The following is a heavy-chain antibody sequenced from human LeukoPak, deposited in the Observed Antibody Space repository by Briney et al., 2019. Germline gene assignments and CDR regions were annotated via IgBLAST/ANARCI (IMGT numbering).Heavy chain of an antibody. CDR3: AKDWKFYYVAGSFFPEN. CDR2: ISHDGSKK. J-gene: IGHJ4*02. CDR1: GFALCSYA. V-gene: IGHV3-30-3*01. D-gene: IGHD3-10*01. Sequence: GRSQTLYCVASGFALCSYAVHWVRQAIVKGLECVSVISHDGSKKYYADFVKGRFTISRDNSKNTLYLNMNSLIPEDTAVYFCAKDWKFYYVAGSFFPENWGQGTVVTVSS.